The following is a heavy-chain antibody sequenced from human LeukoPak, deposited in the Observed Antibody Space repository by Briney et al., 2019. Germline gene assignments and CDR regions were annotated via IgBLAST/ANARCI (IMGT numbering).Heavy chain of an antibody. J-gene: IGHJ6*03. CDR3: ARDAVGATRYYYYYYYMDV. CDR2: IIPIFGTA. Sequence: SVKVSCKASGGTFSSYAISWVRQAPGQGLEWMGGIIPIFGTANYAQKFQGRVTITADKSTSTAYMELSSLRSEDTAVYYCARDAVGATRYYYYYYYMDVWGKGTTVTVSS. V-gene: IGHV1-69*06. D-gene: IGHD1-26*01. CDR1: GGTFSSYA.